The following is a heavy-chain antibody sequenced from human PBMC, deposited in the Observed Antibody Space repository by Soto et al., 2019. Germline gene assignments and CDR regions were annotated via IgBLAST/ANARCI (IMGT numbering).Heavy chain of an antibody. Sequence: SGPTLVNPTQTLTLTCAFSGFSLSSTGMRVSWIRQAPGEALEWLARIDWDGDKFYSASLKTRLTIFKDTSTNQVVLRMTNMDPVDKAKYYCVRQVGQLKGDWFVPWGQ. CDR3: VRQVGQLKGDWFVP. V-gene: IGHV2-70*04. CDR1: GFSLSSTGMR. D-gene: IGHD1-1*01. CDR2: IDWDGDK. J-gene: IGHJ5*02.